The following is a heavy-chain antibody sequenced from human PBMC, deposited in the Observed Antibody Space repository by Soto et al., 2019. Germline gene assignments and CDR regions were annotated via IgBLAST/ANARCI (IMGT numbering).Heavy chain of an antibody. V-gene: IGHV3-30*03. CDR3: ARRGWDAFDI. Sequence: QVQLVESGGGVVQPGRSLRLSCAASGFTFSSYGMHWVRQAPGKGLEWVAVISYDGSNNYYADSVKGRFTISRDNSKSTLYLQMNSLRAEDTAVYYGARRGWDAFDIWGQGTMVTVSS. CDR1: GFTFSSYG. J-gene: IGHJ3*02. CDR2: ISYDGSNN.